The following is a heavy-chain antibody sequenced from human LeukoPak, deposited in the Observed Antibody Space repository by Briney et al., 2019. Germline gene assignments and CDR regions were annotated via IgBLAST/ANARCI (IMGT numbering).Heavy chain of an antibody. Sequence: RASVKVSCKASGYTFAGYYMHWVRQAPGQGLEWMGWINPNSGGTNYAQKFQGRVTMTRDTSISTTYMELSRLRSDDTAVYYCARETTVTHDIGYWGQGTLVTVSS. V-gene: IGHV1-2*02. J-gene: IGHJ4*02. D-gene: IGHD4-17*01. CDR3: ARETTVTHDIGY. CDR1: GYTFAGYY. CDR2: INPNSGGT.